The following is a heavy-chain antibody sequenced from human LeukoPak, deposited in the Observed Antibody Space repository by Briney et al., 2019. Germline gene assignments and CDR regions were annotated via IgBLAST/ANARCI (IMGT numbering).Heavy chain of an antibody. J-gene: IGHJ3*02. CDR3: AREGNKENAFDI. D-gene: IGHD1/OR15-1a*01. V-gene: IGHV1-2*02. CDR1: GYTFTGYY. Sequence: ASVKVSCKASGYTFTGYYMHWVRQAPGQGLEWMGWINPNSGGTNYAQEFQGRVTITRDTSASTAYMELSSLRSEDMAVYYCAREGNKENAFDIWGQGTMVTVSS. CDR2: INPNSGGT.